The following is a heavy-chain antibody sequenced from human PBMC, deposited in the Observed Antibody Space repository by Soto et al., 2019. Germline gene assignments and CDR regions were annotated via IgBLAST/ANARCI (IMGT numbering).Heavy chain of an antibody. CDR2: IYYSGST. CDR3: ARRYGPSFAY. D-gene: IGHD4-17*01. J-gene: IGHJ4*02. CDR1: GGSISNYY. Sequence: QVQLQESGPGLVKPSETLSLTCTVSGGSISNYYWSWIRQPPGKGLEWIGYIYYSGSTNYNPSLKSRVTISVDTSKNQFSLRLSSVTAADTAVYYCARRYGPSFAYWGQGTLVTVSS. V-gene: IGHV4-59*01.